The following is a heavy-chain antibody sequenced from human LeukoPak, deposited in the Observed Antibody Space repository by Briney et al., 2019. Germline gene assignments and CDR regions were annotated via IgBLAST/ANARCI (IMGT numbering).Heavy chain of an antibody. D-gene: IGHD2-15*01. CDR2: INPSSGST. J-gene: IGHJ4*02. Sequence: ASVKVSCKASGYTFTYYYMHWVRQAPGQGLEWMGIINPSSGSTSYAQKFQGRVTMTRDTSTSTVYMDVSSLRSDDTAVYYCARLWCGGGNCPGGPFEYWGQGILVTVSS. CDR3: ARLWCGGGNCPGGPFEY. V-gene: IGHV1-46*01. CDR1: GYTFTYYY.